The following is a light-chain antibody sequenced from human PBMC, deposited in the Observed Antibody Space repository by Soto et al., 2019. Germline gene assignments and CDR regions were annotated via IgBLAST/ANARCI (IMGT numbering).Light chain of an antibody. Sequence: EIVLTQSPGTLSLSPGESSTLSCRASQIVTSSYLAWYQQKPGQAPRLLIYGASSRAPGIPDRFSGSGSGTDFTLTISRLEPEDFAVYYCQQYGRSPAFGGGTKVEIK. CDR2: GAS. V-gene: IGKV3-20*01. CDR3: QQYGRSPA. J-gene: IGKJ4*01. CDR1: QIVTSSY.